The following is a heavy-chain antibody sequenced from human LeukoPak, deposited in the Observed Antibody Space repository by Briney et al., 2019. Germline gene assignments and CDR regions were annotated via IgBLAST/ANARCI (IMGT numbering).Heavy chain of an antibody. J-gene: IGHJ4*02. CDR3: TRVKSRQDSGYNPSDY. CDR2: INTDGSNT. D-gene: IGHD5-12*01. Sequence: GGSLRLSCAASGFTFSSYWMHWVRQAPGQGLMWVSHINTDGSNTMYADSVEGRFTISRDNAKNTLYLQMNSLRADDTAVYYCTRVKSRQDSGYNPSDYWGQGTLVTVSS. CDR1: GFTFSSYW. V-gene: IGHV3-74*03.